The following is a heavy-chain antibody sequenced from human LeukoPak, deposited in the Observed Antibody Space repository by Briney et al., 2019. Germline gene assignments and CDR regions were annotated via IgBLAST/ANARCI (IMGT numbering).Heavy chain of an antibody. D-gene: IGHD4-23*01. Sequence: PGGSLRLSCAASGFTFSSYGMHWVRQAPGKGLEWVAVISYDGSNKYYADSVKGRFTISRDNSQNTLYLQMNSLRVEDTAVYYCAKDPGWATTVETPRSYWGQGTLVTVSS. V-gene: IGHV3-30*18. CDR1: GFTFSSYG. CDR3: AKDPGWATTVETPRSY. CDR2: ISYDGSNK. J-gene: IGHJ4*02.